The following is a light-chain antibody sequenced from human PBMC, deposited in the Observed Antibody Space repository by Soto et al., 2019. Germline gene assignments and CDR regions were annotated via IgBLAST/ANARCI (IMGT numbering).Light chain of an antibody. J-gene: IGLJ1*01. CDR2: EVN. CDR3: SSFVDGTSYV. V-gene: IGLV2-8*01. CDR1: SSDVGAFNY. Sequence: QSALTQPPSVSGSPGQSVTISCTGISSDVGAFNYVFWYQHHPGKVPKFLIYEVNKRPSGVPDRFSGSKSGNTASLIVSGLQPEDEAEYFCSSFVDGTSYVFGTGTKVTVL.